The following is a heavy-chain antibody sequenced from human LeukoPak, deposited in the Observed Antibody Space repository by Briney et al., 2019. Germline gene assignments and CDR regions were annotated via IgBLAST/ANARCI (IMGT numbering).Heavy chain of an antibody. J-gene: IGHJ4*02. CDR1: GFTFSSYE. Sequence: GALRLSCAASGFTFSSYEMNWVRQAPGKGLEWVSYISSSGSTIYYADSVKGRFTISRDNAKNSLYLQMNSLRAEDTAVYYCARGMVRGVIQPYYFDYWGQGTPVTVSS. CDR3: ARGMVRGVIQPYYFDY. V-gene: IGHV3-48*03. D-gene: IGHD3-10*01. CDR2: ISSSGSTI.